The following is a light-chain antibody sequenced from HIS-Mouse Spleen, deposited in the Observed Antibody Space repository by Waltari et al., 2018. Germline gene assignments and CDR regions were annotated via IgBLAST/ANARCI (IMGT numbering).Light chain of an antibody. Sequence: IVMTHSPATLSVSPGERATLSCSASPSVSSNLAWYQQKPGQAPRRLIYGASTRATGIPARCSGSGSGTEFTLTISSMQSEDVAVYYWQQYNNWPRTFGQGTKVEIK. CDR2: GAS. CDR1: PSVSSN. CDR3: QQYNNWPRT. J-gene: IGKJ1*01. V-gene: IGKV3-15*01.